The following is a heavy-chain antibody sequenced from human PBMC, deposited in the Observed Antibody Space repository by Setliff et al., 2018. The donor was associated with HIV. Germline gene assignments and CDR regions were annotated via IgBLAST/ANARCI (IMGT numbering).Heavy chain of an antibody. CDR1: GGTFSRYT. V-gene: IGHV1-69*13. D-gene: IGHD3-22*01. CDR2: IIPIFGTP. Sequence: VASVKVSCKASGGTFSRYTVSWVRQAPGQGPEWMGGIIPIFGTPKYAQKFQGRVTITADESTSTVYMELTSLRFEDTAVYYCARARTDYYDRGRRSHYYIDVWARGATVTVSS. J-gene: IGHJ6*03. CDR3: ARARTDYYDRGRRSHYYIDV.